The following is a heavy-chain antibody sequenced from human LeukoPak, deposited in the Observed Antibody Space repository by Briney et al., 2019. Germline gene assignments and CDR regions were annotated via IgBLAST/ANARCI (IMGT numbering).Heavy chain of an antibody. CDR2: IRYDGTNK. CDR3: AKEGTASKPSDLDY. V-gene: IGHV3-30*02. D-gene: IGHD1/OR15-1a*01. Sequence: PGGSLRLSCAASGFIFSDYGMHWVRQAPGKGLEWVTFIRYDGTNKYYADSVKGRFTISRDNSKNIVYLQMNSLSSEDTAVYYCAKEGTASKPSDLDYWGQGTLVTVSS. J-gene: IGHJ4*02. CDR1: GFIFSDYG.